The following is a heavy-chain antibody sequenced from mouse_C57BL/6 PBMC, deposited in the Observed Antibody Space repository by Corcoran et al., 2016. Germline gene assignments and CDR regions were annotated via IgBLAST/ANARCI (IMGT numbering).Heavy chain of an antibody. CDR3: ARKDYYGSFDY. Sequence: EVQLQQSGPELVKPGASVKISCKASGYTFTDYYMNWVKQSHGKSLEWIGDINPNNGGATYNQKFKVKATLTVDKSSSTAYMEFRSLTSEDSAVYYWARKDYYGSFDYWGQGTSLTVSS. D-gene: IGHD1-1*01. J-gene: IGHJ2*02. V-gene: IGHV1-26*01. CDR2: INPNNGGA. CDR1: GYTFTDYY.